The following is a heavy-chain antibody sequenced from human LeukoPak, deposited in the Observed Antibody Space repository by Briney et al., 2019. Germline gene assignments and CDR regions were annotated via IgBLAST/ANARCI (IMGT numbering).Heavy chain of an antibody. J-gene: IGHJ3*02. CDR3: AKDISGWYGSFAFDI. CDR2: ISGCGGRT. V-gene: IGHV3-23*01. Sequence: GESLRLSCAASGYTFSSHAMSWVRQAPAKGLEWVSAISGCGGRTYYADSVKGRFTISRDNPKNTLYLQMNSLRADDTAVYYCAKDISGWYGSFAFDIWGQGTMVTVSS. CDR1: GYTFSSHA. D-gene: IGHD6-19*01.